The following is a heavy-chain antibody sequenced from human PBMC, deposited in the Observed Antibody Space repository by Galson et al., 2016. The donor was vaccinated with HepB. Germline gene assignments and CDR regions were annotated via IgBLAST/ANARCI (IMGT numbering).Heavy chain of an antibody. Sequence: SVKVSCKGSGYSFTNYQINSVRQATGQGPEWLGWMNPNSGNTLYAQKFWGRVTMTSDTSISTAYMELSSLTSEDTAIYYCARGVVCYGDRCTYTGMDVWGQWTTVTVSS. CDR2: MNPNSGNT. CDR3: ARGVVCYGDRCTYTGMDV. D-gene: IGHD2-21*02. V-gene: IGHV1-8*02. J-gene: IGHJ6*02. CDR1: GYSFTNYQ.